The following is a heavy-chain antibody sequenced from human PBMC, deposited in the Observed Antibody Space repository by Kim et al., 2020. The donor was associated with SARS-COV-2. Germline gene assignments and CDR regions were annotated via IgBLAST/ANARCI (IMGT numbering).Heavy chain of an antibody. CDR1: GGSISSSSYY. CDR3: ARHEGRGGLRYFDWPKSLI. J-gene: IGHJ3*02. D-gene: IGHD3-9*01. V-gene: IGHV4-39*01. CDR2: IYYSGST. Sequence: SETLSLTCTVSGGSISSSSYYWGWIRQPPGKGLEWIGSIYYSGSTYYNPSLKSRVTISVDTSKNQFSLKLSSVTAADTAVYYCARHEGRGGLRYFDWPKSLIWGQGTMVTVSS.